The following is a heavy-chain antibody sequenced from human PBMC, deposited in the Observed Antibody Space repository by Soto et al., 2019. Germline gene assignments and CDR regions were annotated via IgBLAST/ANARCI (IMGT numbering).Heavy chain of an antibody. Sequence: QVQLVQSGAEVKKPGASVKVACKASGYTFTSYYLHWVRQAPGQGLEWMGIINPSCGSTSYAQKFQGSVTMTRDTSTSTVNRELSSLRSEDTAVYYCARGSVNSSGWPTHDYWGQGTLVTVSS. CDR1: GYTFTSYY. J-gene: IGHJ4*02. CDR3: ARGSVNSSGWPTHDY. V-gene: IGHV1-46*03. CDR2: INPSCGST. D-gene: IGHD6-19*01.